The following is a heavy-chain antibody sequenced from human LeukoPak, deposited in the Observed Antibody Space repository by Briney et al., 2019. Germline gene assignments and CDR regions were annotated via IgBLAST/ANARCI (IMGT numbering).Heavy chain of an antibody. Sequence: PSETLSLTCSVSGGSFSRNYWSWIRQPPGKGLEWIGYIYNSGSANYNPSLKSRVTISVDTSKNQFSLKPSSVTAADTAVYYCARSLGAASHFDYWGQGTLVTVSS. D-gene: IGHD3-10*01. CDR1: GGSFSRNY. CDR3: ARSLGAASHFDY. V-gene: IGHV4-59*01. CDR2: IYNSGSA. J-gene: IGHJ4*02.